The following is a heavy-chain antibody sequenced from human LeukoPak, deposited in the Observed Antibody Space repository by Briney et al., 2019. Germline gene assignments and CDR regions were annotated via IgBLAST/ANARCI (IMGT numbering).Heavy chain of an antibody. Sequence: SQTLSLTCAFSGDSVSSNSAAWNWIRQSPSRGLEWLGRTYYRSKWYNDYAVSVRSRITINPDTSKNQFSLQLNSVTPEDTAVYYCARGSPRPFDFDYWGQGTLVTVSS. V-gene: IGHV6-1*01. D-gene: IGHD2/OR15-2a*01. CDR2: TYYRSKWYN. J-gene: IGHJ4*02. CDR3: ARGSPRPFDFDY. CDR1: GDSVSSNSAA.